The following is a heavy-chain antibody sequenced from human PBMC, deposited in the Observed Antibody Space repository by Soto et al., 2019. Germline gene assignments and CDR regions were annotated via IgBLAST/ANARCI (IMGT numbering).Heavy chain of an antibody. J-gene: IGHJ6*02. CDR1: GYTFTSYD. CDR3: ARGSMVRGAWGLDA. CDR2: MNPNSGNT. D-gene: IGHD3-10*01. V-gene: IGHV1-8*01. Sequence: ASVKVSCKASGYTFTSYDINWVRQATGQGLEWMGWMNPNSGNTGYAQKFQGRVTMTRNTSISTAYMELSSLRSEDTAVYYCARGSMVRGAWGLDAWGQGTTVTVSS.